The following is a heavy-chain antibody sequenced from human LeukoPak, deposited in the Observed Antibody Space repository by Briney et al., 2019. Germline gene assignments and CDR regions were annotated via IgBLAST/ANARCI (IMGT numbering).Heavy chain of an antibody. CDR3: ARDRLYSGSYSLRWFDP. Sequence: ASVKVSCKASGYTFTGYGISWVRQAPGQGLEWMGWISAYNGNTNYAQKLQGRVTMTTDTSTSTAYMELRSLRSDDTAVYYCARDRLYSGSYSLRWFDPWGQGTLVTVSS. CDR1: GYTFTGYG. J-gene: IGHJ5*02. D-gene: IGHD1-26*01. CDR2: ISAYNGNT. V-gene: IGHV1-18*01.